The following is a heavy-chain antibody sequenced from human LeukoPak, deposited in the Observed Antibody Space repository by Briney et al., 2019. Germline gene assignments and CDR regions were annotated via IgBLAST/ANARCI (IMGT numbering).Heavy chain of an antibody. Sequence: GGSLRLSCAASGFTFSDYYMSWIRQAPGKGLEWVSYISLTSSHTNYADSVKGRFTISRDNSKNTLYLQMNSLRAEDTAVYYCAKSRVGYDYWGQGTLVTVSS. CDR2: ISLTSSHT. CDR3: AKSRVGYDY. D-gene: IGHD1-26*01. CDR1: GFTFSDYY. J-gene: IGHJ4*02. V-gene: IGHV3-11*03.